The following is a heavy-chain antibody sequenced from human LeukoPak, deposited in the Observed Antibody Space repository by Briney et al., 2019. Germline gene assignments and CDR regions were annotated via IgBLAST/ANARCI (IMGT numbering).Heavy chain of an antibody. CDR3: ARDSGTTGEVKFDP. Sequence: SETLSLTCTVSGGSIRSYYWSWIRQPAGKGLEWIGSIYGSGTITYNPSLKSRVSMSVDTSRNQFSLNLRYVTAADTAVYYCARDSGTTGEVKFDPWGQGALVTVSS. CDR1: GGSIRSYY. J-gene: IGHJ5*02. D-gene: IGHD3-10*01. CDR2: IYGSGTI. V-gene: IGHV4-4*07.